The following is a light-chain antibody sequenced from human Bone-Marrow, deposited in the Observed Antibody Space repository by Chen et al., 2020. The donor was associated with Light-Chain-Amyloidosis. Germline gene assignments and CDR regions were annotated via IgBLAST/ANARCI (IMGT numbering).Light chain of an antibody. CDR2: QDD. CDR1: NLEDKY. J-gene: IGLJ3*02. Sequence: SYEVTQPPSVSVSPGQIASISCSGNNLEDKYVSWYQQKTGRSPILVIYQDDQPPSGVPGGSSGSSSGEPGPLAVRGNPALDEAYHFWQTGESSTMVFGGGTKFIVL. CDR3: QTGESSTMV. V-gene: IGLV3-1*01.